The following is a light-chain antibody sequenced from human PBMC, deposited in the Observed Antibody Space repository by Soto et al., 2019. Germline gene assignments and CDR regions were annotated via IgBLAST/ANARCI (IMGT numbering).Light chain of an antibody. CDR1: QSVSSSY. CDR2: GAS. CDR3: QQYGSSLGAT. J-gene: IGKJ3*01. V-gene: IGKV3-20*01. Sequence: EIVLTQSPGTLSLSPGEIATLSCRASQSVSSSYLAWYQQKPGQAPRLLIYGASSRATGIPDRFSGSGSGTDFTLTISRLEPEDFAVYYCQQYGSSLGATFGPGTKVDIK.